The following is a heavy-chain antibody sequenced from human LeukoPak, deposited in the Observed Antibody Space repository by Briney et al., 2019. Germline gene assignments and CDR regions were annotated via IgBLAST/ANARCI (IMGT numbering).Heavy chain of an antibody. CDR2: TYYRSKWYN. J-gene: IGHJ6*02. CDR3: ARSAYVAGYYYYYGMDV. CDR1: GDSVSSNSAA. D-gene: IGHD6-19*01. V-gene: IGHV6-1*01. Sequence: SQTLSLTCAISGDSVSSNSAAWNWIRQSPSRGLEWLGGTYYRSKWYNDYAVSVKSRITINPDTSKNQFSLQLKSVTPEDTAVFYCARSAYVAGYYYYYGMDVWGQGTTVTVSS.